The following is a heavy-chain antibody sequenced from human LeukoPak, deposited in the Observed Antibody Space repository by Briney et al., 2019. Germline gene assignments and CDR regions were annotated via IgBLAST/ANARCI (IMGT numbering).Heavy chain of an antibody. CDR1: GGSIRSSNW. D-gene: IGHD6-19*01. J-gene: IGHJ4*02. Sequence: PSETLSLTCAVSGGSIRSSNWWSGVRPPPGKGREXXGEIYQSGSTNYNPSLKRRVTISGEKCKKQFSLKLRSVTAADTAVYYCAREGEAAVAGLDYWGQGTLVTVSS. CDR2: IYQSGST. V-gene: IGHV4-4*02. CDR3: AREGEAAVAGLDY.